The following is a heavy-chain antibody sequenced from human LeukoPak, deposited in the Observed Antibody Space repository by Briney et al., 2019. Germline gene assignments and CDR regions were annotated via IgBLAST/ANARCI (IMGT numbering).Heavy chain of an antibody. J-gene: IGHJ6*03. V-gene: IGHV3-21*06. CDR3: ARLAVATSWGYYYYYMDV. Sequence: GGSLRLSCAASGFTFSNYNMNWVRQAPGKGLEWVSSITSSSSYIYYADSVKGRFTISRDNAKNSLYLQMDSLRVEDTAVYYCARLAVATSWGYYYYYMDVWGKGTTVTISS. CDR2: ITSSSSYI. D-gene: IGHD6-19*01. CDR1: GFTFSNYN.